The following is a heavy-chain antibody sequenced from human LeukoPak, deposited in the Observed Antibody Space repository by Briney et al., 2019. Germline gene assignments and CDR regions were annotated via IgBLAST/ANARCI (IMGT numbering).Heavy chain of an antibody. CDR1: GFTFGDYA. V-gene: IGHV3-49*04. Sequence: GGSLRLSCTASGFTFGDYAMTWVRQAPGKGLEWVGFIRSKVYGGTPEYAASVKGRFTISRDGSKGIAYLQMNSLKTEDTAMYYCTRDQTPYYWGQGTLVTVSS. CDR2: IRSKVYGGTP. CDR3: TRDQTPYY. J-gene: IGHJ4*02.